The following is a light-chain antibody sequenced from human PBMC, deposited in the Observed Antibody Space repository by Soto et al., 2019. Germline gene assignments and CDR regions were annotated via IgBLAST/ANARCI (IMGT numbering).Light chain of an antibody. Sequence: EIVLTQSPGTLSLSPGDRATLSCWASQSVSSNYLAWYQQKPGQAPRLLIYGTSSRATGIPDRFSGSGSGTDFSLTIRGLKPEDFAVYYCQQYRMSPNTFGQGTRLEIK. CDR3: QQYRMSPNT. V-gene: IGKV3-20*01. CDR1: QSVSSNY. CDR2: GTS. J-gene: IGKJ5*01.